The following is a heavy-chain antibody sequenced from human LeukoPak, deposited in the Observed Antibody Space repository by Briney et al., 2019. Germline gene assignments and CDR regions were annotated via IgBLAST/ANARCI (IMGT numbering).Heavy chain of an antibody. CDR2: IYGGGST. CDR1: GFTVSTNY. Sequence: TGGSLRLSCAASGFTVSTNYMSWVRQAPGKGLEWVSVIYGGGSTYYADSVKGRFTISRDNSKNTLYLQMNSLRAEDTAVYYCARERINSYGSPFGYWGQGTLVTVSS. CDR3: ARERINSYGSPFGY. D-gene: IGHD5-18*01. J-gene: IGHJ4*02. V-gene: IGHV3-53*01.